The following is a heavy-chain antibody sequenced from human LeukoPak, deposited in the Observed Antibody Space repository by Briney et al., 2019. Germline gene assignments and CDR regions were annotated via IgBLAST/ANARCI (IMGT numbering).Heavy chain of an antibody. V-gene: IGHV3-64*01. CDR3: ARGEIYSSSWYYFDY. D-gene: IGHD6-13*01. J-gene: IGHJ4*02. CDR1: GFTFGDYS. CDR2: ISSNGGST. Sequence: GGSLRLSCTASGFTFGDYSMSWVRQAPGKGLEYVSAISSNGGSTYYANSVKGRFTISRDNSKNTLYLQMGSLRAEDMAVYYCARGEIYSSSWYYFDYWGQGTLVTVSS.